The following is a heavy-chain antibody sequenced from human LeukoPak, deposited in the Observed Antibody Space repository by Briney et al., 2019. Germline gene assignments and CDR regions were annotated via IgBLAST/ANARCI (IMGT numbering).Heavy chain of an antibody. J-gene: IGHJ4*02. CDR3: SFFDSRLVGVNENC. CDR1: GFTFSSAW. Sequence: GGSLRLSCVASGFTFSSAWMHWVRQAPGKGLEWVANIRQDGSEKYYVDSVKGRFTISRDNAKNSLYLQMNSLRAEDTAVYYCSFFDSRLVGVNENCWGQGTLVTVSS. CDR2: IRQDGSEK. D-gene: IGHD4-23*01. V-gene: IGHV3-7*01.